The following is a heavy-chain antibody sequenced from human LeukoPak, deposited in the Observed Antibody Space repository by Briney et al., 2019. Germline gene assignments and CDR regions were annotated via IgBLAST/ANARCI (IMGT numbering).Heavy chain of an antibody. V-gene: IGHV4-39*01. Sequence: PSETLSLTCTVSGGSISSSSYYWGWIRKPPGKGLEWTGSIYYSGSTYYNPSIKSRVTISVDTSKNQFYLQLSSVTAADTAVYYCARLAPSWGSTSPISSFYWGQGTLVTVSS. CDR2: IYYSGST. J-gene: IGHJ4*02. D-gene: IGHD2-2*01. CDR1: GGSISSSSYY. CDR3: ARLAPSWGSTSPISSFY.